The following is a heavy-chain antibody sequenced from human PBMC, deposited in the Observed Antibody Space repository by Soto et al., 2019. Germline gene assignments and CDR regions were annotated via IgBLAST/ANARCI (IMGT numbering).Heavy chain of an antibody. Sequence: QVQLVQSGAEVKKPGASVKVSCKASGYTFTSYAMHWVRQAPGQRLEWMGWINAGNGNTKYSQKFQGRVSITRDKAASTDYMELSSLRSEDKTVYYCARDLGGWTDYWGQGTLVTVSS. V-gene: IGHV1-3*01. CDR3: ARDLGGWTDY. D-gene: IGHD6-19*01. J-gene: IGHJ4*02. CDR1: GYTFTSYA. CDR2: INAGNGNT.